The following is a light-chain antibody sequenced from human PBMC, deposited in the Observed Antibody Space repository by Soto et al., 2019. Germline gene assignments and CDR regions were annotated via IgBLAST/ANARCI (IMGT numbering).Light chain of an antibody. Sequence: EIMLTQSPATLSLSPGERATLSCRASQSVSSSYLAWYQQKPGQAPRLLIYGASSRATGIPDRFSGSGSGTDFTLTISRLEPEDFAVYYCQQRADWPRTFGQGTNLDIK. CDR3: QQRADWPRT. J-gene: IGKJ1*01. CDR1: QSVSSSY. CDR2: GAS. V-gene: IGKV3D-20*02.